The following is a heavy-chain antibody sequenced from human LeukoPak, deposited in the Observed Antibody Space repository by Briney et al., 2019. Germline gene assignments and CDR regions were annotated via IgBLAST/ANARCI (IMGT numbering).Heavy chain of an antibody. CDR2: IIPIFGTA. J-gene: IGHJ4*02. CDR1: GGTFSSYA. V-gene: IGHV1-69*05. D-gene: IGHD3-22*01. CDR3: ARVGDSSGYYRYYFDY. Sequence: ASVKVSCKASGGTFSSYAISWVRQAPGQGLEWMGGIIPIFGTANYAQKFQGRVTITTDESTSTAYMELSSLRSEDTAVYHCARVGDSSGYYRYYFDYWGQGTLVTVSS.